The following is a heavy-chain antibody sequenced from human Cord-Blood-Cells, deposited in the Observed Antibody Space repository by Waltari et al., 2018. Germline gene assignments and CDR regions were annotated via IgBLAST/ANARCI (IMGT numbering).Heavy chain of an antibody. V-gene: IGHV4-61*01. CDR2: IYYSGST. CDR3: VRGAWFRELTLPTYYFDY. Sequence: QVQLQESGPGLVKPSETLSLTCTVSGGSVSSGSYYWSWIRQPPGKGLDGIGYIYYSGSTNYNPSLKSRVTISVDTSKNQFSLKLSSVTAADTAVYYCVRGAWFRELTLPTYYFDYWGQGTLVTVSS. J-gene: IGHJ4*02. D-gene: IGHD3-10*01. CDR1: GGSVSSGSYY.